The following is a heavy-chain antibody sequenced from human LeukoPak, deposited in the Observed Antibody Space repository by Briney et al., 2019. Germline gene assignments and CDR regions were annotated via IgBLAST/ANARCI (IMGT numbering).Heavy chain of an antibody. CDR1: GGSIISNY. V-gene: IGHV4-4*07. Sequence: SETLTLTCTVSGGSIISNYWSWIRQSAGTGLEWFGRIYGSGSTDYNPSLRSRVTMSLDTSRKQFSLRLTSVTAAVTAVYYCARLKFYDSTGYSPGYYMDVWGKGTTVSVFS. CDR2: IYGSGST. CDR3: ARLKFYDSTGYSPGYYMDV. D-gene: IGHD3-22*01. J-gene: IGHJ6*03.